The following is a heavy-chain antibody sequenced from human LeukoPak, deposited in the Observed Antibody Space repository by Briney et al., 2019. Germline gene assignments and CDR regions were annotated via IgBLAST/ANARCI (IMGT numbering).Heavy chain of an antibody. CDR3: ARGYSSSWNYYYYCMDV. V-gene: IGHV3-30-3*01. J-gene: IGHJ6*02. Sequence: GGSLRLSCAASGFTFSSYAMHWVRPAPGKGLEWVAVISYDGSNKYYADSVKGRFTISRDNSKNTLYLQMNSLRAEDTAVYYCARGYSSSWNYYYYCMDVWGQGTTVTVSS. CDR1: GFTFSSYA. CDR2: ISYDGSNK. D-gene: IGHD6-13*01.